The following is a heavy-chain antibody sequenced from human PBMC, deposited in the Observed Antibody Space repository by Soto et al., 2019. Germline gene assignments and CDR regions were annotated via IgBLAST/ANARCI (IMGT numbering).Heavy chain of an antibody. CDR3: ATKTTVTTSFDY. CDR1: GGSISSGGYY. D-gene: IGHD4-17*01. J-gene: IGHJ4*02. CDR2: IYYSGST. V-gene: IGHV4-31*03. Sequence: QVQLQESGPGLVKPSQTLSLTCTVSGGSISSGGYYWSWIRQHPGKGLEWIGYIYYSGSTYYNPSLQSRVTISVDTSKNQFSLKLSSVTAADTAVYYCATKTTVTTSFDYWGQGTLVTVSS.